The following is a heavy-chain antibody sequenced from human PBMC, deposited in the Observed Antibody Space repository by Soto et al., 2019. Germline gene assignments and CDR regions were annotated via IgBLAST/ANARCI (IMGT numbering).Heavy chain of an antibody. CDR1: GYTFTSYG. CDR3: ARESITIFGVVTAPYFDY. J-gene: IGHJ4*02. Sequence: QVQLVQSGAEVKKPGASVKVCCKASGYTFTSYGISWVRQAPGQGLEWMGWISAYNGNTNYAQKIQGSATMTTDTTTSTAYMELRRLRSDDTAVYYCARESITIFGVVTAPYFDYWGQGTLVTVSS. D-gene: IGHD3-3*01. CDR2: ISAYNGNT. V-gene: IGHV1-18*01.